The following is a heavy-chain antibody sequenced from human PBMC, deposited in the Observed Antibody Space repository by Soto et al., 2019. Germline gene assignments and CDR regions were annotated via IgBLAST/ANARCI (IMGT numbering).Heavy chain of an antibody. V-gene: IGHV1-8*02. D-gene: IGHD1-26*01. CDR2: MNPNSGNT. CDR1: GYTFTSYD. J-gene: IGHJ6*03. Sequence: ASVKVSCKASGYTFTSYDINWVRQATGQGLEWMGWMNPNSGNTGYAQKFQGRVTMTRNTSISTAYMELSSLRSEDTAVYYCSPYSIVGATSYYYYDMDVCGKGTTVTVSS. CDR3: SPYSIVGATSYYYYDMDV.